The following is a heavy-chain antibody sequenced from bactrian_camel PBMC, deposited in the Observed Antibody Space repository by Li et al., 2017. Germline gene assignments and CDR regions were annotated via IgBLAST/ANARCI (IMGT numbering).Heavy chain of an antibody. J-gene: IGHJ7*01. Sequence: VQLVESGGGSVQVGGSLRLSCKHAEYIFKRCAMGWFRQAPEKEREEREAVAVIDTRDRISYADSVKGRFTISKDKAVGELYLQMNNLKPEDSAMYYCASVRGHYSDYILKTGEMDYWGKGTQVTVS. V-gene: IGHV3S67*01. CDR1: EYIFKRCA. D-gene: IGHD4*01. CDR2: IDTRDRI.